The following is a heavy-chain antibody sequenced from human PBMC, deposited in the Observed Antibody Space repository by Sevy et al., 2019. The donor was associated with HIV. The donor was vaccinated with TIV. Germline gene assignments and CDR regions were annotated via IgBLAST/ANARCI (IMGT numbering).Heavy chain of an antibody. CDR3: ARGAPDYYDSSGYYYGAFDI. CDR1: GGTFSSYA. D-gene: IGHD3-22*01. V-gene: IGHV1-69*06. CDR2: IIPIFGTA. J-gene: IGHJ3*02. Sequence: ASVKVSCKASGGTFSSYAISWVRQAPGQGLEWMGGIIPIFGTANYTQKFQGRVTITADKSTSTAYMELSSLRSEDTAVYYCARGAPDYYDSSGYYYGAFDIWGQGTMVTVSS.